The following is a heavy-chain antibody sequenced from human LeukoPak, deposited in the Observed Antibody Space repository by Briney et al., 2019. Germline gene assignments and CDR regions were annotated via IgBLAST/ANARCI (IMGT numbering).Heavy chain of an antibody. CDR3: ASHRRNWYFDL. CDR2: IIPIFGTA. V-gene: IGHV1-69*01. Sequence: GASVKVSCKASGGTFSSYAISWVRQAPGQGLEWMGGIIPIFGTANYAQKFQGRVTITADESTSTAYMELSSLRSEDTAVYYCASHRRNWYFDLWGRGTLVTVSS. CDR1: GGTFSSYA. J-gene: IGHJ2*01.